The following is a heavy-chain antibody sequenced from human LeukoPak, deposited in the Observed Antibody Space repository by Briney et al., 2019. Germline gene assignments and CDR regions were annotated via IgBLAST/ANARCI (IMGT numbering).Heavy chain of an antibody. CDR2: ISAYNGNT. CDR3: VRGDYYDSSGTNWFDP. CDR1: GYTFTSYG. Sequence: ASVKVSCKASGYTFTSYGISWVRQAPGQGLEWMGWISAYNGNTNYAQKLQGRVTMTTDTSTSTAYMELRSLRSDDTAVYYCVRGDYYDSSGTNWFDPWGQGTLVTVSS. V-gene: IGHV1-18*01. D-gene: IGHD3-22*01. J-gene: IGHJ5*02.